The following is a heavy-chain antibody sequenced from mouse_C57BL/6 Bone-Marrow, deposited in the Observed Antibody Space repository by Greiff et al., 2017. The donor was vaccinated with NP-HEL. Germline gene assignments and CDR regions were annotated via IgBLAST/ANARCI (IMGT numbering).Heavy chain of an antibody. V-gene: IGHV5-16*01. J-gene: IGHJ4*01. D-gene: IGHD2-4*01. CDR1: GFTFSDYY. CDR2: INYDGSST. Sequence: EVMLVESEGGLVQPGSSMKLSCTASGFTFSDYYMAWVRQVPEKGLEWVANINYDGSSTYYLDSLKSRFIISRDNAKNILYLQMSSLKSEDTATYYCAREGGLRRRTYAMDYWGQGTSVIVSS. CDR3: AREGGLRRRTYAMDY.